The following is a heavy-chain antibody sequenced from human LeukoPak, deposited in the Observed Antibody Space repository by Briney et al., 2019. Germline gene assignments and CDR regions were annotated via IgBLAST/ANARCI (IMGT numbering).Heavy chain of an antibody. Sequence: PSETLSLTCTVSGGSISSSSYYWGWIRQPPGKGLEWIGSIYYSGSTYYNPSLKSRVTISVDTSKNQFSLKLSSVTAADTAVYYCARYLYSGSYYAWYFDLWGRGTLVTVSS. D-gene: IGHD1-26*01. V-gene: IGHV4-39*07. J-gene: IGHJ2*01. CDR1: GGSISSSSYY. CDR3: ARYLYSGSYYAWYFDL. CDR2: IYYSGST.